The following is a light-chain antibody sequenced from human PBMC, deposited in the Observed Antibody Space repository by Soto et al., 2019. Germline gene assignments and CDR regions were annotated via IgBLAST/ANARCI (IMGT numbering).Light chain of an antibody. Sequence: EVVLTQNTATLSLSPGERATLSCRASQSVSSYLAWYQQKPGQAPRLLIYDASNRATGIPARFSGSGSGTDFTLTISSLEPEDFAVYYCQQRSNWPWTFGQGTMVDIK. CDR3: QQRSNWPWT. CDR1: QSVSSY. V-gene: IGKV3-11*01. CDR2: DAS. J-gene: IGKJ1*01.